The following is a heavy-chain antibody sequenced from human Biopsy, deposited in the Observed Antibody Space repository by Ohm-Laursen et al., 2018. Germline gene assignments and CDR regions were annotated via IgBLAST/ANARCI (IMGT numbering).Heavy chain of an antibody. CDR2: IYYSGGT. Sequence: SDTLSLTCSVSGGYMTGYEWSWIRLAPGKGLEWIGYIYYSGGTKYNPSLASRVTFSVDMSKSQFSLKLYPVTAADAAVYYCARVEAGTYDALDIWGQGTLVAVSA. J-gene: IGHJ3*02. V-gene: IGHV4-59*07. CDR3: ARVEAGTYDALDI. CDR1: GGYMTGYE. D-gene: IGHD1-26*01.